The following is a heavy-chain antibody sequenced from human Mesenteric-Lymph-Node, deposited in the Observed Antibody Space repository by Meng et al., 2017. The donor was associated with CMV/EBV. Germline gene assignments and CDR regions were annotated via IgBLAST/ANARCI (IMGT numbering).Heavy chain of an antibody. CDR3: ARAWFGEYFDY. V-gene: IGHV3-21*01. Sequence: LSCAAPGFTLSSYSMNWVRQAPGKGLEWVSSISSSSSYIYYADSVKGRFTISRDNAKNSLYLQMNSLRAEDTAVYYCARAWFGEYFDYWGQGTLVTVSS. J-gene: IGHJ4*02. CDR2: ISSSSSYI. D-gene: IGHD3-10*01. CDR1: GFTLSSYS.